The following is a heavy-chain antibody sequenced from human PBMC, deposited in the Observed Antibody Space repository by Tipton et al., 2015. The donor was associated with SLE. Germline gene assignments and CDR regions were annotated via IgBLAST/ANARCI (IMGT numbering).Heavy chain of an antibody. CDR2: ISYDGSNK. V-gene: IGHV3-30*04. CDR3: ARDLLPGYYGMDV. CDR1: GFTFSSYA. Sequence: FLRLSCAASGFTFSSYAMHWVRQAPGKGLEWVAVISYDGSNKYNADSVKGRFTISRDNSKNTLYLQMNSLRAEDTAVYYCARDLLPGYYGMDVWGQGTTVTVSS. D-gene: IGHD1-26*01. J-gene: IGHJ6*02.